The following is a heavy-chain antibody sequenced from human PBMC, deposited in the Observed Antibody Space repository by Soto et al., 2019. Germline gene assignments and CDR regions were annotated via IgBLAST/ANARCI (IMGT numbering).Heavy chain of an antibody. CDR2: IYYSGST. Sequence: SETLSLTCTVSGGSISSGGYYWSWIRQHPGKGLEWIGYIYYSGSTYYNPSLKSRVTISVDTSKNQFSLKLSSVTAADTAVYYCARDRVYDFWSGYSPIYYYYYGMDVWGQGTTVTVSS. CDR1: GGSISSGGYY. D-gene: IGHD3-3*01. J-gene: IGHJ6*02. CDR3: ARDRVYDFWSGYSPIYYYYYGMDV. V-gene: IGHV4-31*03.